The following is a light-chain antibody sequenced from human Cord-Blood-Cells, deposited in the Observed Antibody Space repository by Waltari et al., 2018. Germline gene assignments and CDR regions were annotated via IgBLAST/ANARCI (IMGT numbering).Light chain of an antibody. CDR1: ALPKQY. CDR3: QSADSSGTWV. J-gene: IGLJ3*02. Sequence: SYELTQPPSVSVSPGQTARITCSGDALPKQYAYWYQQKPGQAPVLVIYKDSGRPSGIPERVSGSSAGTTVTLTISGVQAEDEADYYCQSADSSGTWVFGGGTKLTVL. CDR2: KDS. V-gene: IGLV3-25*03.